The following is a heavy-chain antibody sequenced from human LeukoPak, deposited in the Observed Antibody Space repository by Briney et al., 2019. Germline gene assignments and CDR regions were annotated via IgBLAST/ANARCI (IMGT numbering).Heavy chain of an antibody. Sequence: GGSLRLSCAASGFTFSSYAMSWVRQAPGKGLEWVSAISGSGGSTYYADSVKGRFTISRDNSKNTLYLQMNSLRAEDTAVYYCAEARGSGWLYFDYWGQGTLVTVSS. D-gene: IGHD6-19*01. CDR1: GFTFSSYA. V-gene: IGHV3-23*01. J-gene: IGHJ4*02. CDR2: ISGSGGST. CDR3: AEARGSGWLYFDY.